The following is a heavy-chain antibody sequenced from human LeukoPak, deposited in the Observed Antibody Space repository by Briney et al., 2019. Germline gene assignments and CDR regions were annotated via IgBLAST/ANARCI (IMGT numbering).Heavy chain of an antibody. Sequence: PSETLSLTCTVSGASINSYYWGWVRQPPGKGLEWIGYIYTSGNTNYNPSLKSRVTISVDTSKNQFSLKLSSVTAADTAVYYCAAYYYDSSGYRYWGQGTLVTVSS. V-gene: IGHV4-4*09. CDR3: AAYYYDSSGYRY. D-gene: IGHD3-22*01. CDR1: GASINSYY. CDR2: IYTSGNT. J-gene: IGHJ4*02.